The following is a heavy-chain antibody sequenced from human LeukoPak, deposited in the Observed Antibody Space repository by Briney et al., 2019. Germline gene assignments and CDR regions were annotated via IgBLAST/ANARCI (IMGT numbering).Heavy chain of an antibody. V-gene: IGHV1-2*04. CDR1: GYTFTGYY. CDR3: ARGFWSGRYYNWFDP. Sequence: ASVKVSCKASGYTFTGYYMHWVRQAPGQGLEWMGWINPNSGGTNYAQKFQGWVTMTRDTSISTAYMELSRLRSDDTAVYYCARGFWSGRYYNWFDPWGQGTLVTVSS. J-gene: IGHJ5*02. D-gene: IGHD1-26*01. CDR2: INPNSGGT.